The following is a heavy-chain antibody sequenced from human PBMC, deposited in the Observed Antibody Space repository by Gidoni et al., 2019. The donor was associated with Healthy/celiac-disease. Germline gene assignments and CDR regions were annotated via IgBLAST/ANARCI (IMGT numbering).Heavy chain of an antibody. V-gene: IGHV3-48*01. Sequence: EVQLVESGGGLVQPGGSLRLSCAASGFTFSRYSMNWVRQAPGKGLEWVSYISSSSSTIYYADSVKGRFTISRDNAKNSLYLQMNSLRAEDTAVYYCARSTTGTTSDDAFDIWGQGTMVTVSS. CDR3: ARSTTGTTSDDAFDI. CDR2: ISSSSSTI. J-gene: IGHJ3*02. D-gene: IGHD1-1*01. CDR1: GFTFSRYS.